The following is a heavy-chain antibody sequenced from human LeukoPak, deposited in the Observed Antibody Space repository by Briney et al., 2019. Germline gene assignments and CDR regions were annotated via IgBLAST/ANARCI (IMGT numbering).Heavy chain of an antibody. V-gene: IGHV4-39*01. Sequence: SETLSLTCTVSGGSISSSSYYWGGIRQPPGRGLEGIGNIYYTGSTYYNPSRKGLVRISVATSKTQFSLNLPSVTAADTAVSYCARAMSIAARLKTIFDYWGQGTLVTVSS. J-gene: IGHJ4*02. CDR1: GGSISSSSYY. CDR3: ARAMSIAARLKTIFDY. D-gene: IGHD6-6*01. CDR2: IYYTGST.